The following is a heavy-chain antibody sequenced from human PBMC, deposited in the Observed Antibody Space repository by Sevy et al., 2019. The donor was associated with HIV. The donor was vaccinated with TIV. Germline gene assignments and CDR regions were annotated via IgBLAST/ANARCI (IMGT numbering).Heavy chain of an antibody. D-gene: IGHD1-26*01. CDR3: ARDSWRSGSYYGFDS. V-gene: IGHV3-74*01. CDR1: GFTFSSYW. Sequence: GGSLRLSCAASGFTFSSYWMHWVRQVPGKGLVWVSRINPDGSSTSYADSVKGRFTISRDNAKNTLYLQMNSLRAEDTAVYYYARDSWRSGSYYGFDSWGQGALVTVSS. CDR2: INPDGSST. J-gene: IGHJ4*02.